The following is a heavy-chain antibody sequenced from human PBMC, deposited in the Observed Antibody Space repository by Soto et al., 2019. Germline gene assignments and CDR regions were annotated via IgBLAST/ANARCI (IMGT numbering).Heavy chain of an antibody. V-gene: IGHV4-34*01. CDR2: INHSGST. D-gene: IGHD3-16*01. CDR1: GGSFSGYY. Sequence: KASETLSLTCAVYGGSFSGYYWIWIRQPPGKGLEWIGEINHSGSTNYNPSLKSRVTISVDTSKTQFSLKLSSVTAADTAVYYCAVHRDYGYYYYGKDVWGQGTTVTVSS. CDR3: AVHRDYGYYYYGKDV. J-gene: IGHJ6*02.